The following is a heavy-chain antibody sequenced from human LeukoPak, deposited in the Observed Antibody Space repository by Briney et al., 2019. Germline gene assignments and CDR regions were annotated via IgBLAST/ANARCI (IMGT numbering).Heavy chain of an antibody. CDR1: GGSISSGSYY. D-gene: IGHD3-9*01. V-gene: IGHV4-61*02. CDR2: IYTSGST. Sequence: PSQTLSLTCTVSGGSISSGSYYWSWIRQPAGKGLEWIGRIYTSGSTNYNPSLKSRVTISVDTSKNQFSLKLSSVTDADTAVYYCATELYYDILTGYVDDYPGQGTLVTVSS. CDR3: ATELYYDILTGYVDDY. J-gene: IGHJ4*02.